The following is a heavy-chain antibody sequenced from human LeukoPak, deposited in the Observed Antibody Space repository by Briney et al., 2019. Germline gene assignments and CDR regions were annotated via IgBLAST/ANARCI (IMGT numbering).Heavy chain of an antibody. CDR3: ARGVQMCPPSPFDY. CDR2: ISSSSSTI. CDR1: GFTFSSYS. V-gene: IGHV3-48*01. J-gene: IGHJ4*02. Sequence: GGSLRLSCAASGFTFSSYSMNWVRQAPGKGLEWVSYISSSSSTIYYADSVKGRFTISRDNAKNSLYLQMNSLRAEDTAVYYCARGVQMCPPSPFDYWGQGTLVTVSS.